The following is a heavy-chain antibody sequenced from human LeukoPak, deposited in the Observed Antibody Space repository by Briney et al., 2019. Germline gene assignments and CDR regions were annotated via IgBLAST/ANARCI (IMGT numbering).Heavy chain of an antibody. V-gene: IGHV4-34*01. CDR1: GGSFSGYY. Sequence: PSETLSLTCAVYGGSFSGYYRSWIRQPPGKGLEWIGEINHSGSTNYNPSLKSRVTISVDTSKNQFSLKLSSVTAADTAVYYCARGRWLVDYSNSFDYWGQGTLVTVSS. CDR2: INHSGST. J-gene: IGHJ4*02. D-gene: IGHD4-11*01. CDR3: ARGRWLVDYSNSFDY.